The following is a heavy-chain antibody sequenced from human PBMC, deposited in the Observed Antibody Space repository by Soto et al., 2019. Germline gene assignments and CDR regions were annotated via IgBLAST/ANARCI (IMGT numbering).Heavy chain of an antibody. V-gene: IGHV3-30*18. CDR1: GFTFSSYG. Sequence: QVQLVESGGGVVQPGRSLRLSCAASGFTFSSYGMHWVRQAPGKGLEWVAVISYDGSNKYYADSVKGRFTISRDNSKNTLYLQMNSLRAEDTAVYYCAKDRASVRDAFDIWGQGTMVTVSS. CDR3: AKDRASVRDAFDI. CDR2: ISYDGSNK. D-gene: IGHD3-10*01. J-gene: IGHJ3*02.